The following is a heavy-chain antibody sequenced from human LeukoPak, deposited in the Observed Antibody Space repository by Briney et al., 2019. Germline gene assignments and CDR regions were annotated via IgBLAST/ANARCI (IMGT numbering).Heavy chain of an antibody. CDR1: GFTFSSYA. V-gene: IGHV3-64*01. CDR2: ISSNGGST. Sequence: GGSLRLSCAASGFTFSSYAMHWVRQAPGKGLEYVSAISSNGGSTYYANSVKGRFTISRDNSKNTLYLQMGSLRAEDMAVYYCARVGDSSSWYPLDYWGQGTLVTVSS. D-gene: IGHD6-13*01. J-gene: IGHJ4*02. CDR3: ARVGDSSSWYPLDY.